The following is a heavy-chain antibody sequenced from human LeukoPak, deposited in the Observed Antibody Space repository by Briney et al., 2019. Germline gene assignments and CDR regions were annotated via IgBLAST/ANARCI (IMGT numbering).Heavy chain of an antibody. CDR3: ARYDFNKFFDY. CDR2: IYYSGST. J-gene: IGHJ4*02. Sequence: SETLSLTCAVSGGSISSSSYYWDRIRHPPGKGLEWIGYIYYSGSTNYNPSLKSRVTMSVDTSKNQFSLKLSSVTAADTAVYYCARYDFNKFFDYWGQGTLVTVSS. CDR1: GGSISSSSYY. V-gene: IGHV4-61*05. D-gene: IGHD3-3*01.